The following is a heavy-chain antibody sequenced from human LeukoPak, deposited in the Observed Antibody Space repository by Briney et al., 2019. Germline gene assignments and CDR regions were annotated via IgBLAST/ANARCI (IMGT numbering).Heavy chain of an antibody. Sequence: PSETLSLTCTVSGGSISSGDYYWSWIRQPPGKGLEWIGYIYYSGSTYYNPSLKSRVTISVDTSKNQFSLKLSSVTAADTAVYYCARGDSSSWYFDYWGQGTLVIVSS. CDR3: ARGDSSSWYFDY. J-gene: IGHJ4*02. D-gene: IGHD6-13*01. CDR1: GGSISSGDYY. CDR2: IYYSGST. V-gene: IGHV4-30-4*01.